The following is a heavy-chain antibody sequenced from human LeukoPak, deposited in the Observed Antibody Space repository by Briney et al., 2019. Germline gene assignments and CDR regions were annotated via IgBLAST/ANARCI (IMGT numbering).Heavy chain of an antibody. J-gene: IGHJ3*02. Sequence: GRSLRLSCAASGFTFDDYAMHWVRQAPGKGLEWVSGISWNSGSIGYADSVKGRFTISRDNAKNSLYLQMNSLRTEDTAVYYCARDGVVVTVSPEIDAFDIWGQGTMVTVSS. V-gene: IGHV3-9*01. CDR2: ISWNSGSI. D-gene: IGHD2-21*02. CDR3: ARDGVVVTVSPEIDAFDI. CDR1: GFTFDDYA.